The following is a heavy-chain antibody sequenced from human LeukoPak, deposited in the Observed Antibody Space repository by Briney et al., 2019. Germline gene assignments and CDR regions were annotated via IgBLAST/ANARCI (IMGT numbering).Heavy chain of an antibody. Sequence: SETLSLTCAVYGGSFSGYHWSWIRQPPGKGLEWIGEINHSGSANYNSSLKSRVTLSIDTSKNQFSLILSSVTAADTAVYYCARSAGYSSAWGQGTRVTVSS. J-gene: IGHJ5*02. D-gene: IGHD6-19*01. CDR2: INHSGSA. V-gene: IGHV4-34*01. CDR1: GGSFSGYH. CDR3: ARSAGYSSA.